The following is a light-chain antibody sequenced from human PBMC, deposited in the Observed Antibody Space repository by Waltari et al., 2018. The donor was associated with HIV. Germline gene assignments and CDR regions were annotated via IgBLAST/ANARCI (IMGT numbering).Light chain of an antibody. J-gene: IGLJ3*02. CDR3: QTWGTGPWV. CDR1: SGRSSYA. CDR2: LNSDGSH. V-gene: IGLV4-69*01. Sequence: QLVLTHSPSASASLGASFTPTCTLSSGRSSYAIAWHQQQPEKGPRYLMKLNSDGSHSKGDGIPDRFSGSSSGAERYPTISSLQSEDEADYYCQTWGTGPWVFGGGTKLTVL.